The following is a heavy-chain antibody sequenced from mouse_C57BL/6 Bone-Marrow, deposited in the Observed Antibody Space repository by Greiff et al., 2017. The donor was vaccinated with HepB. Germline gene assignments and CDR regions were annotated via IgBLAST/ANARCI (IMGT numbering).Heavy chain of an antibody. CDR1: GYAFSSYW. V-gene: IGHV1-80*01. CDR3: ARNDYYGSSHGAMDY. CDR2: IYPGDGDT. Sequence: QVQLQQSGAELVKPGASVKISCKASGYAFSSYWMNWVKQRPGKGLEWIGQIYPGDGDTNYNGKFKGKATLTADKSSSTAYMQLSSLTSEDSAVYFCARNDYYGSSHGAMDYWGQGTSVTVSS. J-gene: IGHJ4*01. D-gene: IGHD1-1*01.